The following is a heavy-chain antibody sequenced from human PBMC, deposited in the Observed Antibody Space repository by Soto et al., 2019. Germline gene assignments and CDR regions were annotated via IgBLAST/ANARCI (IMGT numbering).Heavy chain of an antibody. J-gene: IGHJ6*02. CDR2: MYHSGRS. Sequence: KPSETLSLTCIVSGASISSFYWSWIRQPPGKELEWIGYMYHSGRSSYNPSLKSRVTISVDTSTNQFSLRLRSVTAADTAVYYCARVRTSNGMDVWGQGTTVTVSS. D-gene: IGHD2-2*01. CDR3: ARVRTSNGMDV. V-gene: IGHV4-59*01. CDR1: GASISSFY.